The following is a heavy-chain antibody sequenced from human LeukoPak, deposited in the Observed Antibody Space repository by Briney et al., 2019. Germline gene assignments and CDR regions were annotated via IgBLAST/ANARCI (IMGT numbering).Heavy chain of an antibody. J-gene: IGHJ6*02. CDR3: ARLQTPYYYGMDV. Sequence: SETLSLTCTVSGGSISSHYWSWIRQPPGKGLEWIGYIYYSGSTNYNPSLKSRVTISVDTSKNQFSLKLSSVTAADTAVYYCARLQTPYYYGMDVWGQGTTVTVSS. CDR1: GGSISSHY. CDR2: IYYSGST. V-gene: IGHV4-59*08. D-gene: IGHD4-11*01.